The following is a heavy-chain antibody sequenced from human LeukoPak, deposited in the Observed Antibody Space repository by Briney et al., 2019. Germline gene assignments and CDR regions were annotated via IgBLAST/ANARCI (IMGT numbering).Heavy chain of an antibody. Sequence: SETLSLTCSGSGGSISSSSFFWGWIRQPPGKGLEGIASVHYSESAYYNPSLKSRLTISVDTSKNQSSLKLSSVTAADTSVYFCARQLYVSGSYYAPMDVWGKGTTVTISS. CDR2: VHYSESA. CDR3: ARQLYVSGSYYAPMDV. CDR1: GGSISSSSFF. J-gene: IGHJ6*03. D-gene: IGHD3-10*01. V-gene: IGHV4-39*01.